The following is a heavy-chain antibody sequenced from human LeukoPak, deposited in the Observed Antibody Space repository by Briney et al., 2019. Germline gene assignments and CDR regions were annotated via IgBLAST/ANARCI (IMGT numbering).Heavy chain of an antibody. J-gene: IGHJ4*02. CDR2: ISYGGSNK. V-gene: IGHV3-30-3*02. CDR3: AKDLERSGWTGYFDY. D-gene: IGHD6-19*01. Sequence: GGALRLSCAASGFTFSSYAMHWVRQAPGKGLEWVAVISYGGSNKYYADSVKGRFTISRDNSKNTLYLQMNSMRAEDTAVYYCAKDLERSGWTGYFDYWGQGTLVTVSS. CDR1: GFTFSSYA.